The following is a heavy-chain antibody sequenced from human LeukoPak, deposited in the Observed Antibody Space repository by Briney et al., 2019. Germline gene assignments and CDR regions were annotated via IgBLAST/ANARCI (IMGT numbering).Heavy chain of an antibody. V-gene: IGHV4-30-4*01. J-gene: IGHJ5*02. D-gene: IGHD3-10*01. CDR3: ANSGSYYKAWFDP. CDR1: GGSISSGDYY. Sequence: SETLSLTCTVSGGSISSGDYYWSWIRQPPGKGLEWIGYIFHNGRTDYNPSLKSRVTISVDTSKNQFSLNLSSVTAADTAVYYCANSGSYYKAWFDPWGQGTLVTVSS. CDR2: IFHNGRT.